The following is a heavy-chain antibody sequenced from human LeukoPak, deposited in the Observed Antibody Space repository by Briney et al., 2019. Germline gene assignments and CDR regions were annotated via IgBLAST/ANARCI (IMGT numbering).Heavy chain of an antibody. Sequence: SETLSLTCTVSGGSISSYYWSWIRQPAGKGLEWIGRIYSSGSTNYSPSLESRVTMSVDTSKNQISLKVSFVTAADTAVYYCARGTSSGWIFDYWGQETLVTVSS. CDR3: ARGTSSGWIFDY. J-gene: IGHJ4*02. CDR1: GGSISSYY. CDR2: IYSSGST. V-gene: IGHV4-4*07. D-gene: IGHD6-19*01.